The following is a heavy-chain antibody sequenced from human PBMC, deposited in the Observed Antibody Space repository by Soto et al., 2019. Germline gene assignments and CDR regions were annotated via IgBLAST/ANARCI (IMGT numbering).Heavy chain of an antibody. CDR2: INPSGGST. D-gene: IGHD5-12*01. J-gene: IGHJ6*02. Sequence: ASVKVSCKASGYTFPSYYMHWVRQAPGQGLEWMGIINPSGGSTSYAQKFQGRVTMTRDTSTSTVYMELSSLRSEDTAVYYCAREIFASGYSDYYGMDVWGQGTTVTVSS. CDR3: AREIFASGYSDYYGMDV. V-gene: IGHV1-46*03. CDR1: GYTFPSYY.